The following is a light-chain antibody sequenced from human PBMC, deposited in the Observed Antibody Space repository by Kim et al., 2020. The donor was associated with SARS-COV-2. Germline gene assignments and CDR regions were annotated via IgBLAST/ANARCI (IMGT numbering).Light chain of an antibody. CDR2: DST. V-gene: IGLV7-46*01. Sequence: PGGPAPLPSASNTGAVTIGHYPSWFQRKPGQAPRTLIYDSTHTHSGTPARFSGSLLGGNAALTLSGAQPEDEADYYCLLSYSGLVFFGGGTQLTVL. CDR3: LLSYSGLVF. J-gene: IGLJ2*01. CDR1: TGAVTIGHY.